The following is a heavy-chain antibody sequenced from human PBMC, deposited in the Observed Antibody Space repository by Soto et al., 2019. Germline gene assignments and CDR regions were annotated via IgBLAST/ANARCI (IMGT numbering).Heavy chain of an antibody. V-gene: IGHV1-18*01. CDR2: ISAHNGYT. D-gene: IGHD1-1*01. CDR3: ARGRYGDY. J-gene: IGHJ4*02. CDR1: GYTFTSYP. Sequence: GASVKVSCKASGYTFTSYPIHWVRQAPGQRLEWMGWISAHNGYTNNAQKFQARVTVTRDTSTSTAYMELRSLRSDDTAVYYCARGRYGDYWGQGALVTVSS.